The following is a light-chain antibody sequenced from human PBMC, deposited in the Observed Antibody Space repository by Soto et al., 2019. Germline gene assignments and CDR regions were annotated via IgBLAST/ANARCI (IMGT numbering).Light chain of an antibody. CDR3: QQYNEWPRT. V-gene: IGKV3D-15*01. J-gene: IGKJ4*01. CDR2: GAS. CDR1: QSLSGN. Sequence: EIIMFQSPATLSVSPGEGATLSCRASQSLSGNLAWYQQKPGQAPRLLISGASTRARGIPARFSGGGSGTEFTLTISSLQSEDFAVYFCQQYNEWPRTFGGGTRVEIK.